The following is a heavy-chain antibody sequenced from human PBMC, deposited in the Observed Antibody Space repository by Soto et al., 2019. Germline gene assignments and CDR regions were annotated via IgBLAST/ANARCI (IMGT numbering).Heavy chain of an antibody. Sequence: SETLSLTCAVYGGSFSGYYWSWIRQPPGKGLEWIGEINHSGSTNYNPSLKSRVTISVDTSRNQFSLKLGSVTAADTAVYYCARDRRYSSDNWFDPWGQGTLVTVSS. J-gene: IGHJ5*02. CDR2: INHSGST. CDR3: ARDRRYSSDNWFDP. D-gene: IGHD6-19*01. V-gene: IGHV4-34*01. CDR1: GGSFSGYY.